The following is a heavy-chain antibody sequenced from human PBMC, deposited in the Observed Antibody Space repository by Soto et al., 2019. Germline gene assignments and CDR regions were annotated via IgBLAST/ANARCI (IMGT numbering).Heavy chain of an antibody. D-gene: IGHD5-18*01. CDR1: GGSISSGGYY. CDR2: IYYSGST. CDR3: ARHRYSYGVYYFDF. V-gene: IGHV4-61*08. Sequence: SETLSLTCTVSGGSISSGGYYWSWIRQHPGKGLEWIGYIYYSGSTNYNPSLTSRVTISVDTSKNQFSLKLSSVTAADTAVYYCARHRYSYGVYYFDFWGQGTLVTVSS. J-gene: IGHJ4*02.